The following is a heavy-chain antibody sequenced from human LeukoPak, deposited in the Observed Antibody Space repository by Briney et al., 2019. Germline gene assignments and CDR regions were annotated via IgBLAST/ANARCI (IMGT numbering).Heavy chain of an antibody. Sequence: GGSLRLSCAASGFTFSSYAMHWVRQAPGKGLEWVAVISYDGSNKYYADSVKGRFTISRDNSKNTLYLQMNSLRAEDTAVYYCARDQNSSWYTSLVDFDYWGQGTLVNVSS. CDR3: ARDQNSSWYTSLVDFDY. J-gene: IGHJ4*02. V-gene: IGHV3-30*04. CDR1: GFTFSSYA. CDR2: ISYDGSNK. D-gene: IGHD6-13*01.